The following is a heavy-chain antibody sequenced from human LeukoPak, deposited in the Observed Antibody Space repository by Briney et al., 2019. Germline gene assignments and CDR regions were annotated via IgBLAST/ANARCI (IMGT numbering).Heavy chain of an antibody. CDR2: ISDTGGNT. V-gene: IGHV3-23*01. D-gene: IGHD2-21*01. J-gene: IGHJ3*02. CDR3: AREGVRRGFDI. Sequence: GGSLRLSCAASGFTFSTYAMSWVRQTPEKGLEWVSAISDTGGNTFYADSVKGRFTISRDNSKNTLYLQMNSLRAEDTAVYYCAREGVRRGFDIWGQGTMVTVSS. CDR1: GFTFSTYA.